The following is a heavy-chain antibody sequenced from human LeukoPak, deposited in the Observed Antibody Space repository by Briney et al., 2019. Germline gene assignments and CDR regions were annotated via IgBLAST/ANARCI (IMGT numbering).Heavy chain of an antibody. CDR1: GGSISSGGYS. D-gene: IGHD2-8*01. V-gene: IGHV4-30-2*01. CDR3: ARVPSNLLAPDY. J-gene: IGHJ4*02. CDR2: IYHSGSP. Sequence: SETLSLTCAVSGGSISSGGYSWSWIRQPPGKGLEWIGYIYHSGSPYYNPSLKSRVTISVDRSKNQFSLKLSSVTAADTAVYYCARVPSNLLAPDYWGQGTLVTVSS.